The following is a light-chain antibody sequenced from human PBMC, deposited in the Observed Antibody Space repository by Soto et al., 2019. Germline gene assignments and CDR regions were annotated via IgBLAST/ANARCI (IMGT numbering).Light chain of an antibody. CDR1: SSDVGGFNY. J-gene: IGLJ1*01. V-gene: IGLV2-14*01. CDR2: DVY. CDR3: SSYTSTSSYV. Sequence: QSVLTQPASVSGSPGQSITISCTGTSSDVGGFNYVSWYQQHPGKAPKLLIFDVYSRPSGISNRFSGSKSGNTASLTISGLQAEDEADYYCSSYTSTSSYVFATGTKVTVL.